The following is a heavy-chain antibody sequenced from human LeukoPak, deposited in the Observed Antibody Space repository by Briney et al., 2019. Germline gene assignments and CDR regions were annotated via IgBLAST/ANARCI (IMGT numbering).Heavy chain of an antibody. CDR1: GYTFSNYD. CDR3: ARYEVGSSWAQAFDI. V-gene: IGHV1-8*03. Sequence: ASLKVSCKASGYTFSNYDINWVRQATGQGLEWMGWMNPSSGSTAYAQKFQGRVTITRNTSISTAYMELSTLRFEDTAVYYCARYEVGSSWAQAFDIWGQGTMVTVSS. D-gene: IGHD6-13*01. CDR2: MNPSSGST. J-gene: IGHJ3*02.